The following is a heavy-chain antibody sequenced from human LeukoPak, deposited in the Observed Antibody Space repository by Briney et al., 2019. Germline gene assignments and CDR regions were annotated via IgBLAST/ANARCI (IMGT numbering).Heavy chain of an antibody. V-gene: IGHV3-7*01. CDR1: GFTFSAYW. J-gene: IGHJ4*02. CDR2: IKQGGTEK. CDR3: TRFSCSGGGCYSIYAQPTLIDY. Sequence: RPGGSLRLSCAASGFTFSAYWMTWVRQAPGKGLQWVANIKQGGTEKYYVDSVKGRFTISRDNAQNSMYLQMNSLRAEDTAVYYCTRFSCSGGGCYSIYAQPTLIDYWGQGTLVTVSS. D-gene: IGHD2-15*01.